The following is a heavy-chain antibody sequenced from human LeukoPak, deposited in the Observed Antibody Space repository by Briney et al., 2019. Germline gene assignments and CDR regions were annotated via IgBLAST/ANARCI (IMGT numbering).Heavy chain of an antibody. CDR2: ISSSSSYI. V-gene: IGHV3-21*04. D-gene: IGHD2-2*01. CDR3: AKGDCSSTSCYAPADY. J-gene: IGHJ4*02. Sequence: GGSLRLSCAASGFTFSSYSMNWVRQAPGKGLEWVSSISSSSSYIYYADSVKGRFTISRDNSKNTLYLQMNSLRAEDTAVYYCAKGDCSSTSCYAPADYWGQGTLATVSS. CDR1: GFTFSSYS.